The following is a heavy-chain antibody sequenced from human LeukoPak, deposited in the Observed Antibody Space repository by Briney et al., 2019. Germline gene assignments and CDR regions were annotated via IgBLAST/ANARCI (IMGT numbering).Heavy chain of an antibody. CDR2: IRGKAYGGTT. CDR3: TSGGGSSSWDWYFDL. Sequence: PGGSPRLSCAASGFTFNRYAMHWVRQAPGKGLEWVGFIRGKAYGGTTEYAASVKGRFTISRDDSKSIAYLQMNSLKTEDTAVYYCTSGGGSSSWDWYFDLWGRGTLVTVSS. V-gene: IGHV3-49*04. J-gene: IGHJ2*01. D-gene: IGHD6-13*01. CDR1: GFTFNRYA.